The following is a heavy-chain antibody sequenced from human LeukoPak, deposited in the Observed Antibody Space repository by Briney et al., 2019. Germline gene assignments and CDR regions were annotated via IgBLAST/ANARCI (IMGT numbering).Heavy chain of an antibody. D-gene: IGHD1-26*01. J-gene: IGHJ6*03. V-gene: IGHV1-69*01. CDR2: IIPILGTA. CDR3: AVFPRGGSSLYYYYYMDV. Sequence: ASVKVSCKASGGTFSSYAISWVRQAPGQGLEWMGGIIPILGTANYAQKFQGRVTITADESTSTAYMELSSLRSEDTAVYYCAVFPRGGSSLYYYYYMDVWGKGTTVTVSS. CDR1: GGTFSSYA.